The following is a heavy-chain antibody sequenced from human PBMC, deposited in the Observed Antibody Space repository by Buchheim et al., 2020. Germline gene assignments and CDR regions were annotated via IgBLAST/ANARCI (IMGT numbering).Heavy chain of an antibody. V-gene: IGHV3-23*04. CDR3: AKLDRRTRTDRITMIVVATDAFDI. D-gene: IGHD3-22*01. CDR1: GFTFSSYA. CDR2: ISGSGGST. J-gene: IGHJ3*02. Sequence: EVQLVESGGGLVQPGGSLRLSCAASGFTFSSYAMSWVRQAPGKGLEWVSAISGSGGSTYYADSAKGRFTISRANYTHTLYMQMNSLRAEDTAVYYCAKLDRRTRTDRITMIVVATDAFDIWGQGT.